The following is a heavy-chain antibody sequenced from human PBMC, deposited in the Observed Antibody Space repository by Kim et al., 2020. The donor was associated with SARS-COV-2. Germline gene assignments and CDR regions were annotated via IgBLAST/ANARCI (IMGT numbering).Heavy chain of an antibody. Sequence: VKGRFTISRDNSKNTLYLQMNSLRAEDTAVYYCAKEGFRRITMVRGVVDYWGQGTLVTVSS. V-gene: IGHV3-33*06. J-gene: IGHJ4*02. CDR3: AKEGFRRITMVRGVVDY. D-gene: IGHD3-10*01.